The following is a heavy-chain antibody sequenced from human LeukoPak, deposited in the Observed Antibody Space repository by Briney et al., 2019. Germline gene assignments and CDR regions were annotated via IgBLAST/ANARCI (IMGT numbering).Heavy chain of an antibody. Sequence: SETLPLTCAVYGGSFSGYYWSWIRPPPGKGLEWIGEINHSGSTNYNPSLKSRVTISVDTSKNQFSLKLSSVTAADTAVYYCARVSGGRKTHTGDYWGQGTLVTVSS. CDR3: ARVSGGRKTHTGDY. CDR1: GGSFSGYY. V-gene: IGHV4-34*01. D-gene: IGHD1-26*01. J-gene: IGHJ4*02. CDR2: INHSGST.